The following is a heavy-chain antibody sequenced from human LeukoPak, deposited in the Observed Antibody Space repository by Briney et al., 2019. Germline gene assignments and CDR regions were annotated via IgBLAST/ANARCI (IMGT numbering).Heavy chain of an antibody. J-gene: IGHJ4*02. CDR1: GGSISSVDYY. Sequence: SQTLSLTCTVSGGSISSVDYYWSWLRQPPGKGLEWIGYIYYSGSTYYNPSLKSRVTIPVDTSKNQFSLKLSSVTAADTAVYYCAREITTVTTDLFDYWGQGTLVTVSS. V-gene: IGHV4-30-4*01. CDR2: IYYSGST. D-gene: IGHD4-17*01. CDR3: AREITTVTTDLFDY.